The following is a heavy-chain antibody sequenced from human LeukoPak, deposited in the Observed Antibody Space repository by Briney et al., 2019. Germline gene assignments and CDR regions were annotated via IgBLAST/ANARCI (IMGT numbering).Heavy chain of an antibody. D-gene: IGHD3-3*01. Sequence: SETLSLTCTVSGGSINNYYWSWVRQPPGKGLEWIGYVFYTGYTHYNPSLKSRVTISVDTSKNQFSLKLSSVTAADTAVYYCARRIFGVVIKSEYNWFDPWGQGTLVTVSS. CDR3: ARRIFGVVIKSEYNWFDP. CDR1: GGSINNYY. J-gene: IGHJ5*02. CDR2: VFYTGYT. V-gene: IGHV4-59*12.